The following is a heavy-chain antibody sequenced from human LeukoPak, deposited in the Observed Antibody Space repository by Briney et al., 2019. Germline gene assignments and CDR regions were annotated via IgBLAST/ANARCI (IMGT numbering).Heavy chain of an antibody. J-gene: IGHJ4*02. D-gene: IGHD5-18*01. CDR3: AKAREYSSGYGIDY. CDR2: IKQDGSEK. CDR1: GFTFNTYW. V-gene: IGHV3-7*03. Sequence: PGGSLRLSCAASGFTFNTYWMTWVRQAPGKGLEWVANIKQDGSEKYYVDSVKGQFTISRDNSKKTLYLQMNSLRAEDTAIYYCAKAREYSSGYGIDYWGQGTLVTVSS.